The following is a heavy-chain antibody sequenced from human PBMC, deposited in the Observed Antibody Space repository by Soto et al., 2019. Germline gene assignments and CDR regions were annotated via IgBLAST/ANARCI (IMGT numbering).Heavy chain of an antibody. D-gene: IGHD1-26*01. J-gene: IGHJ3*02. CDR1: GFTFSSYW. CDR2: IKQDGSEK. V-gene: IGHV3-7*03. Sequence: GGSLRLSCAASGFTFSSYWMSWVRQAPGKGLEWVANIKQDGSEKYYVDSVKGRFTISRDNAKNSLYLQMNSLRAEDPAVYSCAGDPCGYDVFDIWGQGTVVTFSS. CDR3: AGDPCGYDVFDI.